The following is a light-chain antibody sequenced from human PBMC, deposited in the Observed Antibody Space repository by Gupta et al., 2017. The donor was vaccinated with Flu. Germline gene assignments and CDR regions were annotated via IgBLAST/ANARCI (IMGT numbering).Light chain of an antibody. Sequence: QAVVTQEPSLIVSPGGTVTLTCGPSTEAVASGPYPYWFQQKPGQAPRTLIYDTSNTHPSTPARFSGSLLGGKAALTLSGAQPEDEAEYYCLLSYSGARVFGGGTKLTVL. V-gene: IGLV7-46*01. J-gene: IGLJ3*02. CDR2: DTS. CDR1: TEAVASGPY. CDR3: LLSYSGARV.